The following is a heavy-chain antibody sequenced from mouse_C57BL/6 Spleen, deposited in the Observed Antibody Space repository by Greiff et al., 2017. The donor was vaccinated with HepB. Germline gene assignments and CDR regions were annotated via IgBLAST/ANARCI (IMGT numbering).Heavy chain of an antibody. CDR3: ARGNPDYFDY. V-gene: IGHV5-17*01. CDR1: GFTFSDYG. J-gene: IGHJ2*01. Sequence: DVQLVESGGGLVKPGGSLKLSCAASGFTFSDYGMHWVRQAPEKGLEWVAYISSGSSTIYYADTVKGRFTISRDNAKNTLFLQMTSLRSEDTAMYYCARGNPDYFDYWGQGTTLTVSS. CDR2: ISSGSSTI.